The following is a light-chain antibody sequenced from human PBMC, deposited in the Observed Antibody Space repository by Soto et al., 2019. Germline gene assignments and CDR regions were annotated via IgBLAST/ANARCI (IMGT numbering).Light chain of an antibody. CDR1: STYFGGYNC. CDR2: DVS. CDR3: CLFAGSYTSYV. J-gene: IGLJ1*01. V-gene: IGLV2-11*01. Sequence: LTPPPPVAGGPGPAVTHSRTWTSTYFGGYNCVSWYQQHPGKAPKLMIYDVSKRPSGVPDRFSGSKSGTTASLTISGLQAEDEADYYCCLFAGSYTSYVFGTGTKVTVL.